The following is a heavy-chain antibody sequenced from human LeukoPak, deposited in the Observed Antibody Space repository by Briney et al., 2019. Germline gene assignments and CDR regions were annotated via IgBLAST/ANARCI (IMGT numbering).Heavy chain of an antibody. CDR2: IYHSGST. D-gene: IGHD1-26*01. Sequence: SETLSLTCAVYGGSFSGYYWSWIRQPPGKGLEWIGEIYHSGSTYYNPSLKSRVTISVDTSKNQFSLKLSSVTAADTAVYYCARGKVGAFGYWGQGTLVTVSS. V-gene: IGHV4-34*01. CDR3: ARGKVGAFGY. CDR1: GGSFSGYY. J-gene: IGHJ4*02.